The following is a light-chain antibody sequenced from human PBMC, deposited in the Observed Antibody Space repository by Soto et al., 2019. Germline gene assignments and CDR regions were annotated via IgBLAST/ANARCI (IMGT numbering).Light chain of an antibody. CDR1: ESVSTN. Sequence: EIVMTQSPATLSVSPGARDPLSCRASESVSTNLAWYQQKAGQAPRLLIYGASTRATGIPARFSGSGSGTEFTLTISSLQSEDFAVYYCQQYSIWRTFGQGTKVDIK. V-gene: IGKV3-15*01. J-gene: IGKJ1*01. CDR2: GAS. CDR3: QQYSIWRT.